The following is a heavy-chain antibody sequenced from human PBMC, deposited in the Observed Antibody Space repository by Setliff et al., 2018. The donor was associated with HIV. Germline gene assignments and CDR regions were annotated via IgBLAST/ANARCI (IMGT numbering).Heavy chain of an antibody. Sequence: SETLSLTCTVSGGSISSGYYYWSWIRQHPGKGLEWIGYIYYSGNPFYNPYLRRRVTISLDTSKNQFSLKLSSVTAADTAVYYCARGFDYAQRPPLYYFDYWGQGPLVTVSS. J-gene: IGHJ4*02. D-gene: IGHD2-2*01. CDR2: IYYSGNP. CDR3: ARGFDYAQRPPLYYFDY. CDR1: GGSISSGYYY. V-gene: IGHV4-31*02.